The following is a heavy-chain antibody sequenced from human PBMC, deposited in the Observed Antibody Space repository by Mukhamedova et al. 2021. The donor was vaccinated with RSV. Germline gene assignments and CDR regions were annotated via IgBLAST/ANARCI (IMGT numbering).Heavy chain of an antibody. CDR2: IKSKTDGGTT. V-gene: IGHV3-15*01. CDR3: TPGHSGSYHFDY. Sequence: GKGLEWVGRIKSKTDGGTTDYAAPVKGRFTISRDDSKNTLYLQMNSLKTEDTAVYHCTPGHSGSYHFDYWGQGTLVTVSS. D-gene: IGHD1-26*01. J-gene: IGHJ4*02.